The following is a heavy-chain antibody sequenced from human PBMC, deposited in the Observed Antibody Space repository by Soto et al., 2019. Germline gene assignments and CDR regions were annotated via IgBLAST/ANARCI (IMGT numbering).Heavy chain of an antibody. CDR1: GGSVTNSRYY. V-gene: IGHV4-39*01. J-gene: IGHJ4*02. CDR2: AYYRGRS. D-gene: IGHD1-20*01. CDR3: VSKRNTVITQAYFDD. Sequence: XETLSLPCTVSGGSVTNSRYYWGWIRQSPGKVLEWIGSAYYRGRSYSKSSVKSRVTISVDTSKNQFSLNLNSVTASDTAVYFCVSKRNTVITQAYFDDWGPGALVTVSS.